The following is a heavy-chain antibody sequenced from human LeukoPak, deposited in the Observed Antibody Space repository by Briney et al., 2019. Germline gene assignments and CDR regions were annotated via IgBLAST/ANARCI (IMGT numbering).Heavy chain of an antibody. CDR2: IKQDGSEK. J-gene: IGHJ4*02. D-gene: IGHD3-22*01. CDR1: GFTFSSYW. V-gene: IGHV3-7*01. CDR3: ARGIRGYSYGLRITMIVVVLTGFDY. Sequence: PGGSLRLSCAASGFTFSSYWMSWVRQAPGKGLEWVANIKQDGSEKYYVDSVKGRFTISRDNAKNSLYLQMNSLRAEDTAVYYCARGIRGYSYGLRITMIVVVLTGFDYWGQGTLVTVSS.